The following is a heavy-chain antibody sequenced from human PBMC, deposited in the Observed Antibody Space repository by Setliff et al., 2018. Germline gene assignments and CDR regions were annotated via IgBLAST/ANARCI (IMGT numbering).Heavy chain of an antibody. CDR2: IIPILGIA. CDR1: GGTFSSYA. V-gene: IGHV1-69*10. D-gene: IGHD1-26*01. CDR3: AAHSGYSGGYRY. Sequence: SVKVSCKASGGTFSSYAISWVRQAPGQGLEWMGGIIPILGIANYAQKFQGRVTITADESTSTAYMELSSLRSEDTAVYYCAAHSGYSGGYRYWGQGTLVTVSS. J-gene: IGHJ4*02.